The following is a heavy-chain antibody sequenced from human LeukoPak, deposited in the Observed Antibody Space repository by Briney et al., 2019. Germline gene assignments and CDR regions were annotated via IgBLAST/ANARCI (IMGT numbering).Heavy chain of an antibody. V-gene: IGHV3-9*01. CDR2: ISWNSGSI. D-gene: IGHD6-6*01. J-gene: IGHJ4*02. CDR1: GFTFDDYA. CDR3: AKSSGQLVSEGYYFDY. Sequence: GGSLRLSCAASGFTFDDYAMHWVRQAPGKGLEWVSGISWNSGSIGYADSVKGRFTISRDNAKNSLYLQMNSLRAEDTALYYCAKSSGQLVSEGYYFDYWGQGTLVTVSS.